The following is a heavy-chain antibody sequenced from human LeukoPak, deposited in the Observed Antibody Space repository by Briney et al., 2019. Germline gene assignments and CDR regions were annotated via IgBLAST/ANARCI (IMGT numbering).Heavy chain of an antibody. J-gene: IGHJ4*02. CDR2: ISRSGGST. V-gene: IGHV3-23*01. CDR1: TLSSSA. D-gene: IGHD6-13*01. Sequence: TLSSSAMVWVPEVAGSVLERVSAISRSGGSTYYADSVKGRYTISRDNSKNTLYLQMNSLRAEDTAVYYCAKDVIAAAGTGLFDYWGQGTLVTVSS. CDR3: AKDVIAAAGTGLFDY.